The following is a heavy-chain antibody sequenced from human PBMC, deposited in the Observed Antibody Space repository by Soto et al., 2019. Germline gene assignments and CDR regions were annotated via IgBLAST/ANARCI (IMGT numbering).Heavy chain of an antibody. D-gene: IGHD2-2*01. J-gene: IGHJ4*02. CDR2: IYYSGST. CDR3: AVPTAPGYFDY. V-gene: IGHV4-39*01. Sequence: SETLSLTCTVSGGSISSSSYYWGWIRQPPGKGLEWIGSIYYSGSTYYNPSLKSRVTISVDTSKNQFSLKLSSVTAADTAVYYCAVPTAPGYFDYWGQGTLVTVSS. CDR1: GGSISSSSYY.